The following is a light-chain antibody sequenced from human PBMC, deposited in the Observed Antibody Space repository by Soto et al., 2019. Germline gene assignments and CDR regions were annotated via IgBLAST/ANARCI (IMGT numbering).Light chain of an antibody. J-gene: IGKJ1*01. Sequence: EIVFTQSPGTLYLSPGERATLSCRASQSVTSNYLAWYQQKPGQAPGLVIYDTSPRASGVQDMFSGSGAGTDFTRTISRLEPEDVAVYYCQQYGTSTQTFGQGTKVDIK. V-gene: IGKV3-20*01. CDR2: DTS. CDR1: QSVTSNY. CDR3: QQYGTSTQT.